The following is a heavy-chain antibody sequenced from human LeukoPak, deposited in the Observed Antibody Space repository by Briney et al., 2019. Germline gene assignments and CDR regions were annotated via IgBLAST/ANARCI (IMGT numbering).Heavy chain of an antibody. CDR1: GFTSSSYA. CDR2: ISGSGGST. V-gene: IGHV3-23*01. CDR3: AKDRFRGCDY. D-gene: IGHD3-3*01. Sequence: PGGSLRLSCAASGFTSSSYAMSWVRQAPRKGLEWVSAISGSGGSTYYADSVKGRFTISRDNSKNTLYLQMNSLRAEDTAVYYCAKDRFRGCDYWGQGTLVTVSS. J-gene: IGHJ4*02.